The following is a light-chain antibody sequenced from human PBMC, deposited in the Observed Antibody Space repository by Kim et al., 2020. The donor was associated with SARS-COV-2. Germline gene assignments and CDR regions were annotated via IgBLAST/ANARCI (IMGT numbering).Light chain of an antibody. J-gene: IGLJ2*01. CDR1: SLAKQY. Sequence: SPGQTARITCSGDSLAKQYAYWYQQRPGQAPVMMIYKDNERPSGIPERFSGSSSGTTVTLTISGVQAEDEADYYCQSADSSGSYVVFGGGTQLTVL. CDR3: QSADSSGSYVV. CDR2: KDN. V-gene: IGLV3-25*03.